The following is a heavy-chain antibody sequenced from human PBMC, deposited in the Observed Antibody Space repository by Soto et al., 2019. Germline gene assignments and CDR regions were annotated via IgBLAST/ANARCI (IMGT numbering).Heavy chain of an antibody. CDR3: ARVDPQQLVGWSDS. D-gene: IGHD1-1*01. CDR1: GYRFSSHW. Sequence: EVQLAQSGAEVKKAGESLKISCKGSGYRFSSHWIGWVRQMPGKGLEWMGIIYPGDSDVRYSPSFQGQVTISADESSSTAYLQWSSLKASDSAMYYCARVDPQQLVGWSDSWGQGTLVTVSS. J-gene: IGHJ5*01. V-gene: IGHV5-51*01. CDR2: IYPGDSDV.